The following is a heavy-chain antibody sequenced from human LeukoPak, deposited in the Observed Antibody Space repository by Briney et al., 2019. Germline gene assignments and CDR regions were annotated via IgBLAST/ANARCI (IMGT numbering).Heavy chain of an antibody. D-gene: IGHD6-19*01. CDR3: ESGDGYSSGWGY. J-gene: IGHJ4*02. CDR2: IYYSEIT. V-gene: IGHV4-59*07. Sequence: SDTLSLTCTVSGGSISSYYGSWIRQPPGKGREWIGYIYYSEITNYNPSLKRRVPISVDTSKNQFSLKLSSVTAADTVVYYCESGDGYSSGWGYWGQGTLVTVSS. CDR1: GGSISSYY.